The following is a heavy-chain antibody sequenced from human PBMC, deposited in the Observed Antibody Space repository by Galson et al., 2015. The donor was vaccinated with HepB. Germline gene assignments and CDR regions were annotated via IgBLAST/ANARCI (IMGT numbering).Heavy chain of an antibody. Sequence: SLRLSCAASGFSFSRYGMSWVRQIPGKGLEWVAGISYSGTSKYHADSVRGRFTISGDNSKNTLFLQLASLRAEGTAMYYWAKEGGGIGKSPLDSWGQGALVTVSS. CDR1: GFSFSRYG. V-gene: IGHV3-23*01. J-gene: IGHJ4*02. D-gene: IGHD1-14*01. CDR2: ISYSGTSK. CDR3: AKEGGGIGKSPLDS.